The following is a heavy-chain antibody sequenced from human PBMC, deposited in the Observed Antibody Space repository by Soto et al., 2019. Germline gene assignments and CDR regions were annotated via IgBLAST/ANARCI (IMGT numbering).Heavy chain of an antibody. CDR3: ARRHSHDFYHTNISLP. V-gene: IGHV4-39*01. Sequence: SETLSLTCDVSGGSISIGTDYWGWFRQPPGKGLEWIGNIHYSGSTKYNPSLKSRLNISVDTSKNQFSLKLSSVTAADTAIYYCARRHSHDFYHTNISLPWGQGTHLTLSS. J-gene: IGHJ4*02. CDR1: GGSISIGTDY. CDR2: IHYSGST. D-gene: IGHD3-3*01.